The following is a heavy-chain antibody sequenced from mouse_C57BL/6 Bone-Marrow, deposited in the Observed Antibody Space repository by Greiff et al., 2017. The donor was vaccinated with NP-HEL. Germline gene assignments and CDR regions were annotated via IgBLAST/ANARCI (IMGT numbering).Heavy chain of an antibody. Sequence: LQQSGAELARPGASVKLSCKASGYTFTSYGISWVKQRTGQGLELIGEIYPRIGNTYYNEKFKGKSTLTADKSSSPAYLVLRSLTSEDTAVYFCARSGGLRDAMDYWGQGTSVTVSS. CDR3: ARSGGLRDAMDY. CDR1: GYTFTSYG. V-gene: IGHV1-81*01. D-gene: IGHD2-4*01. CDR2: IYPRIGNT. J-gene: IGHJ4*01.